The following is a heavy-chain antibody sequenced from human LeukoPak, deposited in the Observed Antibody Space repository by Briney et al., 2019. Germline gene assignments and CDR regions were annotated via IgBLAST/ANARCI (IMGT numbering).Heavy chain of an antibody. CDR3: ANWQVQFGY. V-gene: IGHV3-30*18. Sequence: PGGSLRLSCAASGFTFSNYVMSWVRQAPGKGLEWVAVISYDGSNKYYADSVKGRFTISRDNSKNTLYLQMNSLRAEDTAVYYCANWQVQFGYWGQGTLVTVSS. CDR1: GFTFSNYV. J-gene: IGHJ4*02. CDR2: ISYDGSNK. D-gene: IGHD1-1*01.